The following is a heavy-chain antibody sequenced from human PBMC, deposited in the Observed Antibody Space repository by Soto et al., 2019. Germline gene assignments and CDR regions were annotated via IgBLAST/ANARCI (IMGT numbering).Heavy chain of an antibody. V-gene: IGHV3-30-3*01. D-gene: IGHD3-22*01. Sequence: PGGSLRLSCAASGFTFSSYAMHWVRQAPGKGLEWVAVISYDGSNKYYADSVKGRFTISRDNSKNSLYLQMNSLRAEDTAVYYFARDQLYYNDISGRPLNAFDVWGQGTMVTVS. CDR2: ISYDGSNK. CDR3: ARDQLYYNDISGRPLNAFDV. CDR1: GFTFSSYA. J-gene: IGHJ3*01.